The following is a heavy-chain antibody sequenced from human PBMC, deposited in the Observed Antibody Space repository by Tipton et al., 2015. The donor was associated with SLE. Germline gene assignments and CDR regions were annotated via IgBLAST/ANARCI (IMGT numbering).Heavy chain of an antibody. CDR2: IYASGST. CDR3: ARDAGNDFWSGFGVFDL. V-gene: IGHV4-4*08. D-gene: IGHD3-3*01. CDR1: GGSISSYY. J-gene: IGHJ4*02. Sequence: TLSLTCTVSGGSISSYYWSWIRQPPGKGLEWIGYIYASGSTNYNPSLKSRLTISVDTSKSQFSLKLRSVTAADTAVYYCARDAGNDFWSGFGVFDLWGQGTLVTVSS.